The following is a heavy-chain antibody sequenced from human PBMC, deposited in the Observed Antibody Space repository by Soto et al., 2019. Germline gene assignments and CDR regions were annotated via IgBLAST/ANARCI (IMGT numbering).Heavy chain of an antibody. J-gene: IGHJ4*01. D-gene: IGHD4-17*01. CDR1: WYRFSRPW. V-gene: IGHV5-51*01. CDR2: IYPGDSDT. CDR3: ATGDNLIFDY. Sequence: RGALKISPKGSWYRFSRPWDRWVRQMPGKGLEWMGIIYPGDSDTRYSPSFQGQVTISADKSISTAYLQWSSLKASDTAMYYCATGDNLIFDYWGQGTLVTVSS.